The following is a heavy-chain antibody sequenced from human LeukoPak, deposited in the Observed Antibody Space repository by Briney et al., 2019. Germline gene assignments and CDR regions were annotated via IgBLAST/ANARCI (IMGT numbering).Heavy chain of an antibody. Sequence: SETLSLTCTVSGGSISSGSSYWGWIRQPLGKGLEWIGSIYYSGSTNYNPSLKSRVTISVDTSKNQFSLKLSSVTAADTAVYYCARDYATVTTFSYYGMDVWGQGTTVTVSS. CDR1: GGSISSGSSY. CDR2: IYYSGST. V-gene: IGHV4-39*07. J-gene: IGHJ6*02. D-gene: IGHD4-17*01. CDR3: ARDYATVTTFSYYGMDV.